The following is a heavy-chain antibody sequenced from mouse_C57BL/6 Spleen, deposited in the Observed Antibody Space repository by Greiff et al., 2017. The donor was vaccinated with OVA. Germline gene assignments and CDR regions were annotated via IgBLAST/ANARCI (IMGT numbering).Heavy chain of an antibody. CDR3: ARRGYYGSNRDY. D-gene: IGHD1-1*01. J-gene: IGHJ2*01. CDR1: GYTFTDYN. CDR2: ITPNNGGT. Sequence: VQLQQSGPELVKPGASVKIPCKASGYTFTDYNMDWVKQSHGKSLEWIGDITPNNGGTIYNQKFKGKATLTVDKSSSTAYMEIRSLTSEDTAVYYCARRGYYGSNRDYWGQGTTLTVSS. V-gene: IGHV1-18*01.